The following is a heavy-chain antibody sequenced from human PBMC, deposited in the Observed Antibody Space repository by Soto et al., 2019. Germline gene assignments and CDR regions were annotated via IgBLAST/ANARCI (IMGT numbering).Heavy chain of an antibody. D-gene: IGHD6-19*01. CDR2: ISSTSTYT. V-gene: IGHV3-11*06. Sequence: QVQLVESGGGLVKPGGSLRLSCTASEFIFSDYYMSWIRQAPGKGLEWISYISSTSTYTDYADSVKGRFTISRDNAKNSLYLQMNSLRVEDTAVYYCATSSGWDYWGQGTLVTVSS. CDR1: EFIFSDYY. CDR3: ATSSGWDY. J-gene: IGHJ4*02.